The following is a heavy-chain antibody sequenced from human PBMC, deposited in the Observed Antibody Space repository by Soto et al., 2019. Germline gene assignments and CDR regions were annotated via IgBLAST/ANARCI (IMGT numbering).Heavy chain of an antibody. CDR2: IHHSGST. Sequence: QVQLQESGPGLVKPSQTLSLTCTVSGGSVTSGGYYWSWIRHRPGEGLEWIGYIHHSGSTSYNPSLKSRVAISIDTSTNQFSLKLSSVTAADTATYHCARGYDHSYCWFNPWGQGTLVTVSS. V-gene: IGHV4-31*03. D-gene: IGHD2-2*01. CDR3: ARGYDHSYCWFNP. J-gene: IGHJ5*02. CDR1: GGSVTSGGYY.